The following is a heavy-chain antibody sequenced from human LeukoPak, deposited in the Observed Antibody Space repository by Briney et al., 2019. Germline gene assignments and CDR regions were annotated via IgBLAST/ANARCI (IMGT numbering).Heavy chain of an antibody. D-gene: IGHD5-12*01. CDR1: GFTFSSNS. Sequence: PGGSLRLSCAASGFTFSSNSMNWVRQAPGKGLEWVSSISSSSSYIYYADSVKGRFTISRDNAKNSLYLQMNSLRAEDTAVYYCARAYSRESGYDFVFENWGQGTLVSVSS. CDR3: ARAYSRESGYDFVFEN. CDR2: ISSSSSYI. J-gene: IGHJ4*02. V-gene: IGHV3-21*01.